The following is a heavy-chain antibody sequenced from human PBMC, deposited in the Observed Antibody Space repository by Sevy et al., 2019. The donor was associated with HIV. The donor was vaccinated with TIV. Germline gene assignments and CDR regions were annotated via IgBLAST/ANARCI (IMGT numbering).Heavy chain of an antibody. CDR3: ASETYYRIDN. Sequence: GGSLRLSCVASGFTFSTYWMTWVRQAPGKGLEWVAKIRQDGSAKYYVDSVKGRFTISRDNAKNLLYLQMNSLAAEDTAVYYCASETYYRIDNWGQGTLFTVSS. D-gene: IGHD3-10*01. J-gene: IGHJ4*02. CDR1: GFTFSTYW. CDR2: IRQDGSAK. V-gene: IGHV3-7*01.